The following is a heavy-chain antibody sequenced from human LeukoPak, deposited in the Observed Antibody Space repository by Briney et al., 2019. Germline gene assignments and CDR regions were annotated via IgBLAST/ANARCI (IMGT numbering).Heavy chain of an antibody. CDR2: IYYSGST. Sequence: SETLSLTCTVSGGSISSYHWSWIRQPPGKGLEWIGYIYYSGSTNYNPSLKSRVTISVDTSKNQFSLKLSSVTAVDTAVYYCATTDPIAVADYWGQGTLVTVSS. D-gene: IGHD6-19*01. CDR1: GGSISSYH. V-gene: IGHV4-59*12. J-gene: IGHJ4*02. CDR3: ATTDPIAVADY.